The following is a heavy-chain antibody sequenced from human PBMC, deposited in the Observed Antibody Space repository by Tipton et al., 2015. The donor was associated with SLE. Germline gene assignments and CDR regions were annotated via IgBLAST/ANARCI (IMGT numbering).Heavy chain of an antibody. J-gene: IGHJ6*02. CDR3: ARVTRGYYGMDV. Sequence: LRLSCAVYGGSFSGYYWSWIRQPPGKGLEWIGEINHSGSTNYNPSLKSRVTISVDTSKSQVSLKLSSVTAADTAVYYCARVTRGYYGMDVWGQGTTVTVSS. CDR2: INHSGST. V-gene: IGHV4-34*01. CDR1: GGSFSGYY. D-gene: IGHD1-14*01.